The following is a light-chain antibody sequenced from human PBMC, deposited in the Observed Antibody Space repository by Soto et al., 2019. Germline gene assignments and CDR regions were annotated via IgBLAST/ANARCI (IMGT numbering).Light chain of an antibody. CDR3: KQSKSFPLT. CDR2: AAS. J-gene: IGKJ4*01. CDR1: QSISSY. Sequence: DIQMTQSPSSLSASVGDRVTITCRASQSISSYLNWYQQKPGKAPKLLIYAASSLQSGVPSRFSGSGSGTDFTLTISSLQPEDFATYYCKQSKSFPLTFGGGTKVELK. V-gene: IGKV1-39*01.